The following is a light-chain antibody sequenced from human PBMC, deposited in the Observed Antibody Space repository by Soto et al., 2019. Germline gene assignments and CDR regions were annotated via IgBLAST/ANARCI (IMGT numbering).Light chain of an antibody. CDR3: LQYASPLYT. CDR2: GAS. V-gene: IGKV3-20*01. Sequence: VLTQSPGTLSLSPGERATLSCRASQSLSSSFLAWYQQKRGQAPRLLLYGASNSATGIPDRFSGSGSGTDFTLTISRLEPEDFAVSFCLQYASPLYTFGQGTKLEIK. J-gene: IGKJ2*01. CDR1: QSLSSSF.